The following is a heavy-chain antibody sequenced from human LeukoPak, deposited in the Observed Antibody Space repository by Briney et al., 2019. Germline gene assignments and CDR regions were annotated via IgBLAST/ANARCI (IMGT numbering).Heavy chain of an antibody. J-gene: IGHJ6*02. Sequence: SETLSLTCTVSGGSISTYYWSWIRQPPGKGLEWIGYIYYSGSTDYNPSLKSRVTISLDTSKNQFSLKLRSVTAADTAVYYCARSLSSLGYYYYGMDVWGQGTTVTVS. V-gene: IGHV4-59*08. CDR1: GGSISTYY. CDR2: IYYSGST. CDR3: ARSLSSLGYYYYGMDV. D-gene: IGHD6-19*01.